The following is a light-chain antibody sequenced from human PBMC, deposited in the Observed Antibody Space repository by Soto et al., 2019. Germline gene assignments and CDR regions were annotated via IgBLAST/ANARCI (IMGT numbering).Light chain of an antibody. V-gene: IGKV3-15*01. CDR1: QSVSSSY. CDR3: QQYNDWPLT. CDR2: GAF. J-gene: IGKJ1*01. Sequence: ELVLTQSPGTLSLSPGERATLSCRASQSVSSSYLAWYQQKPGQAPSLIIYGAFTRATGIPARFSGTGSGTEFTLTISSLQSEDVALYYCQQYNDWPLTFGQGTKVDIK.